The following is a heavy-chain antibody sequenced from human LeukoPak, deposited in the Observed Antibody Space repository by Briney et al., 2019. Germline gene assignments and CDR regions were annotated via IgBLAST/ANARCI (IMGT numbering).Heavy chain of an antibody. D-gene: IGHD1-20*01. V-gene: IGHV4-34*01. J-gene: IGHJ6*03. Sequence: SETLSLTCAVYGGSFSGYYWSWIRQPPGKGLEWIGEINHSGSTNYNPSLKSRVTISVDTSKNQFSLKLSSVTAADTAVYYCARARRNERYNWNYYYYYYMDVWGKGTTVTVSS. CDR3: ARARRNERYNWNYYYYYYMDV. CDR2: INHSGST. CDR1: GGSFSGYY.